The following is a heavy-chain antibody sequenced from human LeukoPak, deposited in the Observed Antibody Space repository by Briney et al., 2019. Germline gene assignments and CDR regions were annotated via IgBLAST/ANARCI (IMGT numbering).Heavy chain of an antibody. Sequence: GESLKISCKGSGDSFPSYWIDWVRQMPGKGLEWMGVIYPGDSDTRYSPYFQGQVTISDDKSISTAYLQWSSLKASDTAMYYCARRTVREVIKSPFDYWGQGTLVTVSS. J-gene: IGHJ4*02. CDR1: GDSFPSYW. CDR3: ARRTVREVIKSPFDY. D-gene: IGHD3-10*01. CDR2: IYPGDSDT. V-gene: IGHV5-51*01.